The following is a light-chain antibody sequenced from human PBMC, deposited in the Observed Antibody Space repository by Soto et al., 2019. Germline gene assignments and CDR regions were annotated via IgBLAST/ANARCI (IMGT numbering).Light chain of an antibody. V-gene: IGKV3-11*01. CDR2: DAY. CDR1: QSFRGL. Sequence: VVLTQSPVTLSLSPGEIATLSFMASQSFRGLLAWYQQKPGQAPRLLIYDAYNRATGIPPRFSGSGSGTDFTLTISSLEPEDSAVYYCQQRHMWPITFGQGTRLEIK. J-gene: IGKJ5*01. CDR3: QQRHMWPIT.